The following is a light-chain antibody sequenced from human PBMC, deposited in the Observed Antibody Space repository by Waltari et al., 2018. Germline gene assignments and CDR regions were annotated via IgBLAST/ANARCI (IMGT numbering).Light chain of an antibody. J-gene: IGLJ3*02. V-gene: IGLV2-8*01. Sequence: QSALTQHPSASGSPGQSVTISCTGTSRDIGGSNFVSWYQQRPGKAPRFLIYDVNKRPSGVYDRSSLSKSCNTASLTVSGLHPDDEATYYCSAFAGSHNFGVFGGGTKLTV. CDR1: SRDIGGSNF. CDR2: DVN. CDR3: SAFAGSHNFGV.